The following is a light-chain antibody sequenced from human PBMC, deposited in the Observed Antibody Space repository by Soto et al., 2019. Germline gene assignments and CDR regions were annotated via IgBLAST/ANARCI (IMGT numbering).Light chain of an antibody. CDR1: QTVSSY. J-gene: IGKJ2*01. V-gene: IGKV3-11*01. CDR2: DAS. CDR3: QQRSNWPHT. Sequence: EIVLTQSPATLSLSPGERATLSCRARQTVSSYLAWYQQRPCQAHRLLIYDASNRATSILARFSGSGAGTDFALAISSLEPEDFAVYYCQQRSNWPHTFGQGTKSQIK.